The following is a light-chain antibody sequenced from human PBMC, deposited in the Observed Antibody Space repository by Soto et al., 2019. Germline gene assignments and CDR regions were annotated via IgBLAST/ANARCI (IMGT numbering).Light chain of an antibody. CDR2: GAS. CDR3: EQYSNWPPT. Sequence: EIVMTQTPAPLSVSPGERATLSCRASQSISSNLAWYQQKPCQAPRLLIYGASTRATNVPARFSGSGSGIDCTLTISSLPSEDFAAYYWEQYSNWPPTFGQGNKLEIK. J-gene: IGKJ2*01. CDR1: QSISSN. V-gene: IGKV3-15*01.